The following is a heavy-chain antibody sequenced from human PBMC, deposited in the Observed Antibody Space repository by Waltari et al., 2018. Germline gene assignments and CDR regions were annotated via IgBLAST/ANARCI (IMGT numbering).Heavy chain of an antibody. J-gene: IGHJ6*02. CDR1: GGSISSYY. CDR3: ARVRFSSSWYRGGDYYYYGMDV. Sequence: QVQLQESGPGLVKPSETLSLTCTVSGGSISSYYWSWIRQPAGQGLEWIGRIYTSGSTNYNPSLKSRVTMSVDTSKNQFSLKLSSVTAADTAVYYCARVRFSSSWYRGGDYYYYGMDVWGQGTTVTVSS. D-gene: IGHD6-13*01. V-gene: IGHV4-4*07. CDR2: IYTSGST.